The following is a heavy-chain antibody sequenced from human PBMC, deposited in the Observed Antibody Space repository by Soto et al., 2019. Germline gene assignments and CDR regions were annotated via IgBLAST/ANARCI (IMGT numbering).Heavy chain of an antibody. CDR2: IYHSGYA. CDR1: GHR. CDR3: ARGSLGYCSSTSCYAVGSLTEAISSTNTMHSCYSHGM. Sequence: GHRWSLNRQLPGKGLEWIGYIYHSGYADYNPSLRGRATISVDTSKNQFSLKLSSVTAADTAVYYCARGSLGYCSSTSCYAVGSLTEAISSTNTMHSCYSHGM. J-gene: IGHJ6*01. D-gene: IGHD2-2*01. V-gene: IGHV4-31*02.